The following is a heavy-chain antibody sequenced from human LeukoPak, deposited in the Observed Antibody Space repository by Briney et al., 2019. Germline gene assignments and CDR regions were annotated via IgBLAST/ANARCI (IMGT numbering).Heavy chain of an antibody. V-gene: IGHV3-23*01. D-gene: IGHD5-24*01. CDR3: ARGGDGYNLDPFDY. CDR1: GFTFSSYA. Sequence: GGSLRLSCAASGFTFSSYAMSWVRQAPGKGLEWASAISGSGGSTYYADSVKGRFTISRDNSKNTLYLRMNSLTAEDTAVYYCARGGDGYNLDPFDYWGQGTLVTVSS. CDR2: ISGSGGST. J-gene: IGHJ4*02.